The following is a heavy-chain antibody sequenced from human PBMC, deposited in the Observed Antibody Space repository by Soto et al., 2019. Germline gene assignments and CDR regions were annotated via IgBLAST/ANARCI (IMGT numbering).Heavy chain of an antibody. J-gene: IGHJ4*02. Sequence: GGSLRLSCAASGFTFSSYEMNWVRQAPGKGLEWVSYISSSGGSIYYADSVKGRFTISRDNAKKSLYLGINSLRAEDTAVYYCARAPFLTGYLDYWGQGTLVTVSS. V-gene: IGHV3-48*03. CDR3: ARAPFLTGYLDY. CDR2: ISSSGGSI. CDR1: GFTFSSYE. D-gene: IGHD3-9*01.